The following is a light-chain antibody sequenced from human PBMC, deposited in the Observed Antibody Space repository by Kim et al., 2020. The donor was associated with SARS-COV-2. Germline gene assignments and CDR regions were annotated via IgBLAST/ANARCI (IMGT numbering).Light chain of an antibody. CDR1: QAIGKY. CDR3: LQHSTYPFT. CDR2: AVS. J-gene: IGKJ5*01. Sequence: DIQMTQSPSSLSASVGDRVTITCRASQAIGKYLGWYQQKPGKAPKCLIYAVSNLQSGVPSSFSGSGSGTEFTLTISIVQPEGFATYFGLQHSTYPFTFGRGTQVEIK. V-gene: IGKV1-17*01.